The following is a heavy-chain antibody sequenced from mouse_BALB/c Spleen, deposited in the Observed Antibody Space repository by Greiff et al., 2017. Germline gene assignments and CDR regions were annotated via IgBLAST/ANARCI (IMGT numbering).Heavy chain of an antibody. CDR2: ISSGSSTI. CDR3: ARSLLRLGFAY. CDR1: GFTFSSFG. V-gene: IGHV5-17*02. D-gene: IGHD1-2*01. J-gene: IGHJ3*01. Sequence: EVKLMESGGGLVKPGGSLKLSCAASGFTFSSFGMHWVRQAPEKGLEWVAYISSGSSTIYYADTVKGRFTISRDNPKNTLFLQMTSLRSEDTAMYYCARSLLRLGFAYWGQGTLVTVSA.